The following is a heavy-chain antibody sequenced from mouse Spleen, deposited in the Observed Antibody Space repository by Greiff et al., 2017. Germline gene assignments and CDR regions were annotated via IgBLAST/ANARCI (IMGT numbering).Heavy chain of an antibody. CDR3: ARGGSSDYYAMDY. Sequence: QVQLQQSGAELVRPGTSVKVSCKASGYAFTNYLIEWVKQRPGQGLEWIGVINPGSGGTNYNEKFKGKATLTADKSSSTAYMQLSSLTSEDPAVYFCARGGSSDYYAMDYWGQGTSVTVSS. J-gene: IGHJ4*01. CDR1: GYAFTNYL. CDR2: INPGSGGT. D-gene: IGHD1-1*01. V-gene: IGHV1-54*01.